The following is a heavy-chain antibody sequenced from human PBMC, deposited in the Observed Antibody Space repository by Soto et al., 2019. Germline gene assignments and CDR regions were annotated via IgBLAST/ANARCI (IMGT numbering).Heavy chain of an antibody. V-gene: IGHV4-31*03. CDR2: IYYSGST. J-gene: IGHJ6*02. CDR3: ARRRSHYYYGMDV. CDR1: GGSISSGGYY. Sequence: SETLSLTCTVSGGSISSGGYYWSWIRQHPGKGLEWIGYIYYSGSTYYNPSLKSRVTISVDTSKNQFSLKLSPVTAADTAVYYCARRRSHYYYGMDVWGQGTTVTVSS.